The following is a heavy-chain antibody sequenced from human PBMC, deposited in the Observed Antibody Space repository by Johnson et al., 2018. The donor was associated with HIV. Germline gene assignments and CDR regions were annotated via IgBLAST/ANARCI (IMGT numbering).Heavy chain of an antibody. CDR1: GFTFSSYG. J-gene: IGHJ3*02. Sequence: QVQLVESGGGVVQPGRSLRISCAASGFTFSSYGMHWVRQAPGKGLEWVSVIYSGGSTYYADSVQGRFTISRDSSKNTLYLQMNSLRAEDTAVYYCARVFEYSSSAADAFDSWGQGTMVTVSS. CDR3: ARVFEYSSSAADAFDS. V-gene: IGHV3-NL1*01. CDR2: IYSGGST. D-gene: IGHD6-6*01.